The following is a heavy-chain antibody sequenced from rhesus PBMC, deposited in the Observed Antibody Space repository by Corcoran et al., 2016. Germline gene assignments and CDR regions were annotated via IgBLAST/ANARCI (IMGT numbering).Heavy chain of an antibody. CDR1: GGSISDSYR. D-gene: IGHD2-2*01. V-gene: IGHV4S10*01. CDR3: ARGGSTWFY. CDR2: IYGSCTST. J-gene: IGHJ4*01. Sequence: QVQLQESGPGVVKPSETLSLTCAVSGGSISDSYRWSLIRQPPGKGLEWIGYIYGSCTSTNYNPSLKSRVTMSKDTSKNQFSLKLISVTAADTAVYYCARGGSTWFYWGQGVLVTVSS.